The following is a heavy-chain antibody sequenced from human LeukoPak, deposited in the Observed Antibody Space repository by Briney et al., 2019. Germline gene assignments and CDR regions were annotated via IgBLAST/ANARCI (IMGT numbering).Heavy chain of an antibody. J-gene: IGHJ3*02. CDR3: ARYAFDI. CDR1: GFTFSSYA. Sequence: GSLRLSCAASGFTFSSYAMSWIRQPPGKGLEWIGEINHSGSTNYNPSLKSRVTISVDTSKNQFSLKLSSVTAADTAVYYCARYAFDIWGQGTMVTVSS. V-gene: IGHV4-34*01. CDR2: INHSGST.